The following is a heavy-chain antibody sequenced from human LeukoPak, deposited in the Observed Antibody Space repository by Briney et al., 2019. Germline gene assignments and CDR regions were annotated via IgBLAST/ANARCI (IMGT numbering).Heavy chain of an antibody. J-gene: IGHJ6*03. Sequence: PGGSLRLSCAASGFTFSSYAMDWVRQAPGKGLEYVSAISSNGGSTYYANSVKGRFTIPRDNSKNTLYLQMGSLRAEDMAVYYCARQGVPAPYYYYMDVWGKGTTVTVSS. CDR1: GFTFSSYA. V-gene: IGHV3-64*01. CDR3: ARQGVPAPYYYYMDV. D-gene: IGHD3-16*01. CDR2: ISSNGGST.